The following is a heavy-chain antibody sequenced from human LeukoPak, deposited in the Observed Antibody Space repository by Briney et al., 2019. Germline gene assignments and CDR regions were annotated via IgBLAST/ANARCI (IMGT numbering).Heavy chain of an antibody. CDR2: ISASAGTT. J-gene: IGHJ1*01. D-gene: IGHD6-19*01. V-gene: IGHV3-23*01. Sequence: GGSLRLSCAASGFIFSSYAMSWVRQAPGKGLEWVSAISASAGTTYYADSVKGRFTISRDNAKNTLHLQMHSLRAEDTALYYCAKGQSTSWQSKYFQHWGQGTLVTVSS. CDR1: GFIFSSYA. CDR3: AKGQSTSWQSKYFQH.